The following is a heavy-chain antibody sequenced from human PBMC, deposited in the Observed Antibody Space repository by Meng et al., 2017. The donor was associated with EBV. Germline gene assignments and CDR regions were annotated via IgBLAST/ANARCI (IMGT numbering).Heavy chain of an antibody. CDR1: GGSISSSSW. D-gene: IGHD3-22*01. CDR2: IYHSGST. V-gene: IGHV4-4*02. J-gene: IGHJ4*02. CDR3: ARRSLDYYDSSGFDY. Sequence: LHVAGRGLVKPSGTLSLTCAVSGGSISSSSWWSWVRQPPGTGLEWIGEIYHSGSTNYNPSLKSRVTISVDKSKNQFSLKLSSVTAADTAVYYCARRSLDYYDSSGFDYWGQGTLVTVSS.